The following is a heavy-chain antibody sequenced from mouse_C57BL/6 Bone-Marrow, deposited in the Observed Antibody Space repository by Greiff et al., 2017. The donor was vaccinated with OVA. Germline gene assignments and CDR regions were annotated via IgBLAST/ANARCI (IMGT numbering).Heavy chain of an antibody. CDR2: INSDGGST. Sequence: EVQVVESGGGLVQPGESLKLSCESNEYDFPSHDMSWVRQTPEKRLELVAAINSDGGSTYYPDTMESRFIISRDNTKKTLYLPMSRLRSEDTAMYYCASPSIVTTRYYAMDYWGQGTSVTVSS. D-gene: IGHD2-5*01. J-gene: IGHJ4*01. V-gene: IGHV5-2*01. CDR1: EYDFPSHD. CDR3: ASPSIVTTRYYAMDY.